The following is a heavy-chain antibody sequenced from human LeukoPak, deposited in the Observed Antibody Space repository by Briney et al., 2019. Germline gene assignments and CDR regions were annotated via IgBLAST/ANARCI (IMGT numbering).Heavy chain of an antibody. Sequence: SETLSLTCTVSGASISSYCWSWIRQPPGKGLEWIGYMYNSGSTNYNPSFKSRVTISVDTSKNQFSLKLSSVTAADTAVYYCAXXPLGYCSSTSCSTYYYGMDVWGQGTTVTVSS. V-gene: IGHV4-59*12. CDR3: AXXPLGYCSSTSCSTYYYGMDV. D-gene: IGHD2-2*01. J-gene: IGHJ6*02. CDR2: MYNSGST. CDR1: GASISSYC.